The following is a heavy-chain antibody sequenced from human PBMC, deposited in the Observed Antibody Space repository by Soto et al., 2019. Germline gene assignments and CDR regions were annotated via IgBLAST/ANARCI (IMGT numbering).Heavy chain of an antibody. V-gene: IGHV4-34*01. CDR1: GGSFSGYY. Sequence: SETLSLTCAVYGGSFSGYYWSWIRQPPGKGLEWIGEINHSGSTNYNPSLKSRVTISVDTSKNQFSLKLSSVTAADTAVYYCARAYYDFWSGYYTSAFDIWGQGTMVTVSS. CDR3: ARAYYDFWSGYYTSAFDI. D-gene: IGHD3-3*01. CDR2: INHSGST. J-gene: IGHJ3*02.